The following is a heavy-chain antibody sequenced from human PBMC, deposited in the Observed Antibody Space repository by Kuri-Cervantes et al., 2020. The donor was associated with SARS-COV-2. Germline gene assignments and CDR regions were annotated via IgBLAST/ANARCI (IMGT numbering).Heavy chain of an antibody. CDR3: ARNSKRSGYTYGVTGRLDP. CDR1: GFTFSNAW. D-gene: IGHD5-18*01. J-gene: IGHJ5*02. Sequence: SQTLSLTCAASGFTFSNAWMSWVRQAPGKGLEWIGEINHSGTTNYNMSLKSRVTISVDTSKNQFSLKLYSVTAADTAVYYCARNSKRSGYTYGVTGRLDPWGRGTLVTVSS. V-gene: IGHV4-34*01. CDR2: INHSGTT.